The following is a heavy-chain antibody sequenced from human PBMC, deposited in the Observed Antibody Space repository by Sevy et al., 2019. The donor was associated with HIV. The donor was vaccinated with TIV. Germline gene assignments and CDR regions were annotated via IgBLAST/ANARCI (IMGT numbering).Heavy chain of an antibody. CDR2: INWDSVHI. V-gene: IGHV3-9*01. CDR1: GFTFDDYG. D-gene: IGHD3-10*01. Sequence: GGSLRLSCAASGFTFDDYGMHWARQAPGKGLEWVSSINWDSVHIAYADSVKGRFTISRDNTKNSLYLQMNSLRAEDTAFYYCANDGYASGNSYSDYWGQGTLVTVSS. CDR3: ANDGYASGNSYSDY. J-gene: IGHJ4*02.